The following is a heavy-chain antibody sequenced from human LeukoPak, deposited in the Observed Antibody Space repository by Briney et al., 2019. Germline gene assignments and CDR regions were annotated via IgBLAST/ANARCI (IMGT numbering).Heavy chain of an antibody. CDR1: GYTFTGYY. V-gene: IGHV1-2*02. J-gene: IGHJ6*02. CDR2: INPNSGGT. CDR3: ARGPNSSSWSGYYYYGMDV. D-gene: IGHD6-13*01. Sequence: ASVKVSCKASGYTFTGYYMHWVRQAPGQGLEWMGWINPNSGGTNYAQKFQGRVTMTRDTSISTAYMEPSRLRSDDTAVYYCARGPNSSSWSGYYYYGMDVWGQGTTVTVSS.